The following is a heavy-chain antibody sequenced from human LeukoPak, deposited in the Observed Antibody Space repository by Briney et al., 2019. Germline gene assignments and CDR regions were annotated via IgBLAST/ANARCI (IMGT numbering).Heavy chain of an antibody. CDR1: GFTFSSYA. CDR2: ISGSGGST. Sequence: GGSLRLSCAASGFTFSSYAMSWVRQAPGKGLEWVSAISGSGGSTYYADSVKGRFTISTDNSKNTLYLQMNSLRAEDTAVYYCAKDRSGDYSEYFDYWGLGTLVTVSS. J-gene: IGHJ4*02. CDR3: AKDRSGDYSEYFDY. D-gene: IGHD4-11*01. V-gene: IGHV3-23*01.